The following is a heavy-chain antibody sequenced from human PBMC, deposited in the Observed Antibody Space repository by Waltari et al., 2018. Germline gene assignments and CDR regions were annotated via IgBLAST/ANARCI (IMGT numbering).Heavy chain of an antibody. D-gene: IGHD3-3*01. CDR2: IYYSGSS. Sequence: QVQLQESGPGLVKPSETLSLTCTVSGGSITNYHWSWIRQPPGKGLEWIGFIYYSGSSSHNPSLKSRVTISVDTSKNQFSLKLSSVTPADTAVYYCASGTFYPFWSGYYSGWFDSWGQGTQVTVSS. V-gene: IGHV4-59*01. CDR3: ASGTFYPFWSGYYSGWFDS. J-gene: IGHJ5*01. CDR1: GGSITNYH.